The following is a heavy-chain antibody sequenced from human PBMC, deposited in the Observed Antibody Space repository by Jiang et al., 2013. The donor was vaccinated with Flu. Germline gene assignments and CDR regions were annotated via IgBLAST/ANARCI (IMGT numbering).Heavy chain of an antibody. CDR2: ISAYNGNT. J-gene: IGHJ5*02. CDR1: GYTFTSYG. CDR3: ARYQLRYFDANWFDP. Sequence: KVSCKASGYTFTSYGISWVRQAPGQGLEWMGWISAYNGNTNYAQKLQGRVTMTTDTSTSTAYMELRSLRSDDTAVYYCARYQLRYFDANWFDPWGQGTLVTVSS. V-gene: IGHV1-18*01. D-gene: IGHD3-9*01.